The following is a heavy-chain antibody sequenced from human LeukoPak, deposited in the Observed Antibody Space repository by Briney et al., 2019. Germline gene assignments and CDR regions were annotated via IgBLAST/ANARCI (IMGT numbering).Heavy chain of an antibody. J-gene: IGHJ6*02. D-gene: IGHD3-9*01. CDR3: ARGLVYYDILTGYYTSDYYYYGMDV. V-gene: IGHV1-8*01. CDR1: GYTFTSYD. Sequence: ASVKVSCKASGYTFTSYDINWVRQATGQGLEWMGWMNPNSGNTGYAQKFQGRVTMTRNTSISTAYMELSSLRSEDTAVYYCARGLVYYDILTGYYTSDYYYYGMDVWGQGTTVTVSS. CDR2: MNPNSGNT.